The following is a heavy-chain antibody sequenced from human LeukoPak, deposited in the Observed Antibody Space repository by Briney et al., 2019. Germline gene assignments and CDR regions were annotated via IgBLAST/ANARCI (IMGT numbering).Heavy chain of an antibody. CDR3: ARGHDYSNYHDWFDP. CDR2: FYHGGST. Sequence: SETLSLTCTVSGYSISTGYYWDWIRQPPGKGLEWIGTFYHGGSTYYNPSLKSRVTISVDTSKNQCSLKLSSVTAADTAVYYCARGHDYSNYHDWFDPWGQGTLVTVSS. CDR1: GYSISTGYY. D-gene: IGHD4-11*01. V-gene: IGHV4-38-2*02. J-gene: IGHJ5*02.